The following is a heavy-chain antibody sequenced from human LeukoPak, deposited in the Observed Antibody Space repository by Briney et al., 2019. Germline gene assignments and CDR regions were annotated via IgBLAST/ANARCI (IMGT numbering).Heavy chain of an antibody. J-gene: IGHJ4*02. CDR3: ARSPCSGGSCYYLDRAFDY. CDR1: WITLRSYS. Sequence: PGGALRLFCATPWITLRSYSMKWGRPAPGKGVGGGLYIYSSSSTIYYADSVKGRFTISRDNAKNSLYLQMNSLRAEDTAVYYCARSPCSGGSCYYLDRAFDYWGQGTLVTVSS. CDR2: IYSSSSTI. V-gene: IGHV3-48*04. D-gene: IGHD2-15*01.